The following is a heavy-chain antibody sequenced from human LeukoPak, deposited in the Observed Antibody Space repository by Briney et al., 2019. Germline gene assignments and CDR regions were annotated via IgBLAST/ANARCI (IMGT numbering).Heavy chain of an antibody. J-gene: IGHJ6*02. CDR2: ISSSSSYT. CDR1: GGSMNNYY. Sequence: LSLTCTVSGGSMNNYYWSWIRQAPGKGLEWVSYISSSSSYTNYADSVKGRFTISRDNAKNSLYLQMNSLRAEDTAVYYCARAPYYSNYGPYYYGMDVWGQGTTVTVSS. CDR3: ARAPYYSNYGPYYYGMDV. D-gene: IGHD4-11*01. V-gene: IGHV3-11*06.